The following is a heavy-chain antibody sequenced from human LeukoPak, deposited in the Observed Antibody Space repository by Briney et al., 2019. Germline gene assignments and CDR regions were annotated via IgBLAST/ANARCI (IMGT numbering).Heavy chain of an antibody. J-gene: IGHJ4*02. CDR3: ARGDDYKSTLFDY. CDR2: ISYSGTT. D-gene: IGHD5-12*01. CDR1: GGSISSYY. V-gene: IGHV4-59*01. Sequence: SETLSLTCTVSGGSISSYYWNWIRQPPGKGLEWIGYISYSGTTNYNPSLKSRVTISVDTSKKQFSLKLTSATAADTAVYYCARGDDYKSTLFDYWGQGTLVTVSS.